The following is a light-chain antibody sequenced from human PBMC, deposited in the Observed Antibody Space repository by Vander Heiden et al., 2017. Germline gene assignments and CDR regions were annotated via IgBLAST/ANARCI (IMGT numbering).Light chain of an antibody. V-gene: IGKV4-1*01. CDR3: QQYYSTPYT. J-gene: IGKJ2*01. Sequence: ATINCKSSQSVLYSSNNKNYLAWYQQKPGQPPKLLIYWASTRESGVPDRFSGSGSGTDFTLTISSLQAEDVAVYYCQQYYSTPYTFGQGTKLEIK. CDR1: QSVLYSSNNKNY. CDR2: WAS.